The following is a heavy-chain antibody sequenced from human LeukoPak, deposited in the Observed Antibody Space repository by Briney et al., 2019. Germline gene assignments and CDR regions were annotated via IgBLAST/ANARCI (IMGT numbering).Heavy chain of an antibody. CDR2: ISSSGSTT. V-gene: IGHV3-11*01. CDR1: GLTFSDYY. D-gene: IGHD4-11*01. J-gene: IGHJ6*02. CDR3: ARDSPDYSIGYYYYGMDI. Sequence: GGSLRLSCAASGLTFSDYYMSWIRQAAGKGLEWVSYISSSGSTTHYADSVKGRFTISRDNAKNSLYLQMNSLRAEDTAVYYCARDSPDYSIGYYYYGMDIWGQGTTVTVSS.